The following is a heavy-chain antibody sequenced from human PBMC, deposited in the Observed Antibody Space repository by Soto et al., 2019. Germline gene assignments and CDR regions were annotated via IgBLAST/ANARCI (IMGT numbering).Heavy chain of an antibody. CDR3: TRGAGAPWVRFDS. CDR2: ISYRAKT. D-gene: IGHD3-22*01. CDR1: GYSITSGFY. J-gene: IGHJ4*02. V-gene: IGHV4-38-2*01. Sequence: SETLSLTCGVSGYSITSGFYWGWVRQSPGKGLEWIGSISYRAKTFYNPSLASRLSIAVDTSMNQFSLRLTSVTAADTALYYCTRGAGAPWVRFDSWGQGTLVTV.